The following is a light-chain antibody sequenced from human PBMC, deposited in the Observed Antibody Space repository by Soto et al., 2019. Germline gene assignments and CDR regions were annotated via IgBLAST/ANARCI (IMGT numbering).Light chain of an antibody. CDR3: CSYAGSSTCVV. CDR2: EGS. V-gene: IGLV2-23*01. J-gene: IGLJ2*01. CDR1: SSDVGSYNL. Sequence: QSALTQPASVSGSPGQSITISCTGTSSDVGSYNLVSWYQQHPGKAPKLMIYEGSKRPSGVSNRFSGSKSGNTASLTISGLQAEDGADYYCCSYAGSSTCVVFGGGTKVTVL.